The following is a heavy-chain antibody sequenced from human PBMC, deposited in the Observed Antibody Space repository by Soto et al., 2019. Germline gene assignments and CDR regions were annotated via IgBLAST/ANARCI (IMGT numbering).Heavy chain of an antibody. Sequence: QLQLQESGPGVVKPSETLSLSCTVSGGSISSSSYYWDWIRQPPGKGLEWIATTYYSGSTYYNPSLKSRVTTSVDTAENQFSLKLSSVTAADTAVYYCARRYGRGSYCEYWGQGTLVTVSS. V-gene: IGHV4-39*01. D-gene: IGHD3-10*01. CDR1: GGSISSSSYY. J-gene: IGHJ4*02. CDR3: ARRYGRGSYCEY. CDR2: TYYSGST.